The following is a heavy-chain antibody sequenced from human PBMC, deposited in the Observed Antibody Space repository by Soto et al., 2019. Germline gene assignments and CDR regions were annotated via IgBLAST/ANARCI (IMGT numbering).Heavy chain of an antibody. Sequence: SETLSLTCTVSGDPVSSSSYYWGWIRQPPGKGLEWIGSIYYSGSTYYSPSLETRVIISVDTSKNQFSLKLTSVTAADTAVYFCGRRALGLAKLKLPHFWGQGPRVTVAS. CDR1: GDPVSSSSYY. CDR3: GRRALGLAKLKLPHF. J-gene: IGHJ4*02. CDR2: IYYSGST. V-gene: IGHV4-39*01. D-gene: IGHD1-1*01.